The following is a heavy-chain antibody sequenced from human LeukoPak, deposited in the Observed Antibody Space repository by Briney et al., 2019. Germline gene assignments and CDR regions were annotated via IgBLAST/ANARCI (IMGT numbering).Heavy chain of an antibody. Sequence: SETLSLTCTVSGGSISSSSYYWGWLRQPPGRGLEWIGSIYYSGSTYYNPSLKSRVTISVDTSKNRFSLKLSSVTAADTAVYYCARQYSGSYLAWGQGTLVTVSS. V-gene: IGHV4-39*01. CDR1: GGSISSSSYY. J-gene: IGHJ5*02. D-gene: IGHD1-26*01. CDR3: ARQYSGSYLA. CDR2: IYYSGST.